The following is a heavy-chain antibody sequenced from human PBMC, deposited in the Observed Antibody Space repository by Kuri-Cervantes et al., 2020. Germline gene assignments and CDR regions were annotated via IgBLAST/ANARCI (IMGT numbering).Heavy chain of an antibody. D-gene: IGHD2-2*01. CDR2: ISWNSGSI. Sequence: SLKISCAASGFTFDDYAMHWVRQAPGKGLEWVSGISWNSGSIGYADSVKGRFTISRDNAKNTLYLQMNSLRAEDTAVYYCARDQGTSPYDYWGQGTLVTVSS. V-gene: IGHV3-9*01. CDR3: ARDQGTSPYDY. J-gene: IGHJ4*02. CDR1: GFTFDDYA.